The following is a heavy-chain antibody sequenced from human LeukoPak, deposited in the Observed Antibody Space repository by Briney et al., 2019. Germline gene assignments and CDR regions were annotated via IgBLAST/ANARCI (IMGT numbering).Heavy chain of an antibody. CDR3: TRPNERQQWLVLPDY. D-gene: IGHD6-19*01. V-gene: IGHV3-49*03. CDR1: GFTFGDYA. J-gene: IGHJ4*02. Sequence: GGSLRLSCTASGFTFGDYAMSWFRQAPGKGLEWVGFIRSKAYGGATEYAASVKGRFTISRDDSKSIAYLQMNGLKTEDTAVYYCTRPNERQQWLVLPDYWGQGTLVTVSS. CDR2: IRSKAYGGAT.